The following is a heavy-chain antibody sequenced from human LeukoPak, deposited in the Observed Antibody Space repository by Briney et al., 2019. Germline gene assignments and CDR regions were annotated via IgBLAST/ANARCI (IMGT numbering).Heavy chain of an antibody. CDR3: ARDTTTMVRGVSDY. CDR2: ISPYTGYA. J-gene: IGHJ4*02. Sequence: ASVKVSCKASGYTFSTYPMNWVRQAPGQGLEWMGWISPYTGYAEYAQKFQGRVTMTTDTSTTTAYMELRSLRSDDTALYYCARDTTTMVRGVSDYWGQGTLVTVSS. V-gene: IGHV1-18*01. CDR1: GYTFSTYP. D-gene: IGHD3-10*01.